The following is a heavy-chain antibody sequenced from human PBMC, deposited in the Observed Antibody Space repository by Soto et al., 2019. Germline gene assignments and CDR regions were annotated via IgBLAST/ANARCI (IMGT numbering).Heavy chain of an antibody. D-gene: IGHD3-3*01. V-gene: IGHV3-15*01. J-gene: IGHJ6*02. Sequence: EVQLVESGGGLVKPGGSLRLSCAASGFTFSNAWMSWVRQAPGKGLEWVGRIKSKTDGGTTDYAAPVKGRFTISRDDSKNTLYLQMNSLKTEDTAVYYCTTGSSSYYDFWSGRGTLNGMDVWGQGTTVTVSS. CDR3: TTGSSSYYDFWSGRGTLNGMDV. CDR2: IKSKTDGGTT. CDR1: GFTFSNAW.